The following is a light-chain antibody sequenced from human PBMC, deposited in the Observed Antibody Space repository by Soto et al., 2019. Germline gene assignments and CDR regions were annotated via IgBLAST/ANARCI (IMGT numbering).Light chain of an antibody. V-gene: IGLV2-14*03. CDR3: SSYTSSTTNV. J-gene: IGLJ1*01. CDR1: SSDVGGYNY. Sequence: QSALTQPASVSGSPGQSITISCTGTSSDVGGYNYVSWYQQHPGKATKLLINDVSNRPSGISDRFSGSKSGNTASLTISGLQAEDEADYYCSSYTSSTTNVFGTGTKVT. CDR2: DVS.